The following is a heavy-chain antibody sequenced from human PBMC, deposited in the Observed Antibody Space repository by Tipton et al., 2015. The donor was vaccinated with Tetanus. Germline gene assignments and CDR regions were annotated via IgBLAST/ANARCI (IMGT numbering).Heavy chain of an antibody. D-gene: IGHD7-27*01. CDR2: IDYSGST. J-gene: IGHJ3*02. Sequence: TLSLTCTVSGGSISTYYWNWIRQPPGKGLEWIGYIDYSGSTNYNPSLKSRVSISVDTPKNQFSLKVRSVTTADTAVYYCARERLDWGTNDALNIWGQGTMVTVSS. CDR1: GGSISTYY. CDR3: ARERLDWGTNDALNI. V-gene: IGHV4-59*01.